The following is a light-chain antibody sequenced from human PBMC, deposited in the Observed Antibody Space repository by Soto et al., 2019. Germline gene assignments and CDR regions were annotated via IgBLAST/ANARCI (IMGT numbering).Light chain of an antibody. CDR3: QLYNNWMFT. CDR2: GES. V-gene: IGKV3-15*01. J-gene: IGKJ2*01. CDR1: QNIYAN. Sequence: IVMPQSPATLYASPGEIASLSCRASQNIYANVAGYHQKPGQDPRMLIYGESTRATGVPSRFSGSGSGKELTLTIRGLQSYDFAVYYCQLYNNWMFTFCKGTKLEIK.